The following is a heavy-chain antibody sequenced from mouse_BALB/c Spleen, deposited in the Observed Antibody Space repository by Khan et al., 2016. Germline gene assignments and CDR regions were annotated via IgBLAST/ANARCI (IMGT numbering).Heavy chain of an antibody. CDR1: GYTFTSYW. J-gene: IGHJ3*01. CDR3: ASRAY. Sequence: QVQLKESGAELVKPGASVKLSCKASGYTFTSYWMHWVKQRPGQGLEWIGEINPSNGRTNYNEKFKSKATLTVDKSSSTAYMQLSSLTSEDSAVYYCASRAYWGQGTLVTVSA. V-gene: IGHV1S81*02. CDR2: INPSNGRT.